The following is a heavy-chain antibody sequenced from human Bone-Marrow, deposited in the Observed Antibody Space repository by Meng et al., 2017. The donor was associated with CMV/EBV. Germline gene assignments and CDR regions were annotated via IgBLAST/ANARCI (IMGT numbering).Heavy chain of an antibody. CDR3: ARDYCSSTSCYYYYYYYGMDV. D-gene: IGHD2-2*01. CDR2: ISSSGSTI. Sequence: GESLKISCAASGFTFSDYYMSWIRQAPGKGLEWVSYISSSGSTIYYADSVKGRFTISRDNAKNSLYLQMNSLRAEDTAVYYCARDYCSSTSCYYYYYYYGMDVWGQGTTVTVSS. V-gene: IGHV3-11*04. J-gene: IGHJ6*02. CDR1: GFTFSDYY.